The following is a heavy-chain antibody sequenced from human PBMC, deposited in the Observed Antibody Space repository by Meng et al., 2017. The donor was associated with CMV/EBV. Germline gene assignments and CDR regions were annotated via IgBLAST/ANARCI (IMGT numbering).Heavy chain of an antibody. Sequence: LTCAASAFTFSSYTMNWVRQAPGKGLEWVSSISSSSSYIYYADSVRGRFTISRDNAENSLYLQMNSLRAEDTAVYYCARGSTNCLDYWGQGTLVTVSS. CDR2: ISSSSSYI. CDR3: ARGSTNCLDY. J-gene: IGHJ4*02. CDR1: AFTFSSYT. D-gene: IGHD2-2*01. V-gene: IGHV3-21*01.